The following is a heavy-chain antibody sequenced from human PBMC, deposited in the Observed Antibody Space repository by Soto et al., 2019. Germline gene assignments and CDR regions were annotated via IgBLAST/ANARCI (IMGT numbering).Heavy chain of an antibody. V-gene: IGHV4-30-2*01. Sequence: LSLTCAVSGGSISSGGYSWTWIRQPPGKGLEWIGYVHHTGSTTYNPSLKTRVNISVDRPNNQFFLTLTSATAADSAIYYCARGLWNDVFQYWGRGILVTVSS. D-gene: IGHD1-1*01. J-gene: IGHJ1*01. CDR1: GGSISSGGYS. CDR3: ARGLWNDVFQY. CDR2: VHHTGST.